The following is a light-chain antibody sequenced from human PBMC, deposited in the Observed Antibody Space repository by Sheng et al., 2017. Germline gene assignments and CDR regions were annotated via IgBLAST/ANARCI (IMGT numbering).Light chain of an antibody. J-gene: IGKJ4*01. CDR1: QSVSTSY. CDR3: QQRSSWPLT. CDR2: DAS. V-gene: IGKV3D-20*02. Sequence: EIVLTQSPGTLSLSPGERATLSCRASQSVSTSYLAWYQQKPGQAPRLLIYDASTRATGIPDRFSGSGSGTDFTVTISSLEPEDFAVYYCQQRSSWPLTFGGGTKVEI.